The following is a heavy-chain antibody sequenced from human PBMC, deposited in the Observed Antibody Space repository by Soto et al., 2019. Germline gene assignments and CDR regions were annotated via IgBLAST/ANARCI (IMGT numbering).Heavy chain of an antibody. CDR1: GYAISSGVY. Sequence: PSETLSLTCEVSGYAISSGVYWAWIRQPPGKRLEWIGNIYFTGTTSYNPSLKTRVTMSVDTSKNQFSLRLSSVTAADTAVFYCARVRRIGMSGSPGDSWGQGKQVTVSS. V-gene: IGHV4-38-2*01. D-gene: IGHD3-10*01. CDR3: ARVRRIGMSGSPGDS. J-gene: IGHJ4*02. CDR2: IYFTGTT.